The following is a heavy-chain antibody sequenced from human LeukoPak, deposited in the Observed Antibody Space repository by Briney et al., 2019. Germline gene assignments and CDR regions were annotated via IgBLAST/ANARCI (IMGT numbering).Heavy chain of an antibody. J-gene: IGHJ4*02. CDR1: KFTFSHYA. V-gene: IGHV3-33*01. Sequence: GGSLRLSCAASKFTFSHYAIHWVRQAPGKGLQWVAVIWSDGTNQYYADSVKGRFIISRDNSNNMVYLQMNGLRVDDTGVYYCARDAQRGFDYSNSLEYWGQGALVTVSS. D-gene: IGHD4-11*01. CDR2: IWSDGTNQ. CDR3: ARDAQRGFDYSNSLEY.